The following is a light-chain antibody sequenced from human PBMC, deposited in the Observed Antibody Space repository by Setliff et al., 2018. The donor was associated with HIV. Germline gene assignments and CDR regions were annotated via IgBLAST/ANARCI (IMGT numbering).Light chain of an antibody. J-gene: IGLJ1*01. CDR2: ELS. CDR3: ASYAGDGVHDIYV. Sequence: QSVLTQPPSASGSPGQSVAISCTGTSSDIGSHNHVSWYQQYPGKAPKLMIYELSQRPSGVPDRSSGSKSGNTASLTVSGLQAEDEADYYCASYAGDGVHDIYVFGTGTKVTVL. V-gene: IGLV2-8*01. CDR1: SSDIGSHNH.